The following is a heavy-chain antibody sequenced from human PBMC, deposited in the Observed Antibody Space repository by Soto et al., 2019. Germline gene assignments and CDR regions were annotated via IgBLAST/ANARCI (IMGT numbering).Heavy chain of an antibody. CDR3: ARDRGYCSSTGCYFYFDY. D-gene: IGHD2-2*01. V-gene: IGHV4-59*01. CDR2: IYYSGST. J-gene: IGHJ4*02. Sequence: SETLSLTCTVSGGSISSYYWSWIRQPPGKGLEWIGYIYYSGSTNYNPSLKSRVTISVDTSKNQFSLKLSSVTAADTAVYYCARDRGYCSSTGCYFYFDYWGQGTLVTVSS. CDR1: GGSISSYY.